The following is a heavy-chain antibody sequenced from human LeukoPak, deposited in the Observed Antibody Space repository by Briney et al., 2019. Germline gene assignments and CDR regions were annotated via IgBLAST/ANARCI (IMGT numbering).Heavy chain of an antibody. J-gene: IGHJ3*02. D-gene: IGHD5-24*01. V-gene: IGHV3-23*01. Sequence: PGGSLSLSCTASGFTFSGAWMTWVRQAPGKGLEWVSAISGSGGSPYYADSVKGRFTIYRDNTKNTLYLQMNSLRAEDTAVYYCAKVRERSLQLKSNAFDIWGQGTMVTVSS. CDR2: ISGSGGSP. CDR3: AKVRERSLQLKSNAFDI. CDR1: GFTFSGAW.